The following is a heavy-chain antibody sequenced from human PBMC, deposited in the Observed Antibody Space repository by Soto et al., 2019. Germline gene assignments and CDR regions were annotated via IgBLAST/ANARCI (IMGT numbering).Heavy chain of an antibody. CDR2: VYHNGGA. J-gene: IGHJ5*01. CDR1: GGSISSYY. CDR3: GRVVEGATRHTDPDS. V-gene: IGHV4-59*05. D-gene: IGHD2-21*01. Sequence: XATLSLTCTVSGGSISSYYWSWIRQPPGKGLQFIASVYHNGGAHYNSSLKSRVTISVDTANNQVSLRMRSLTAADTAFYYCGRVVEGATRHTDPDSWGQGILVTVSS.